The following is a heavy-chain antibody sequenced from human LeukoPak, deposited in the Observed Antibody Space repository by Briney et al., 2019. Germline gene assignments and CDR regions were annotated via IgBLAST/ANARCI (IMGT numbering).Heavy chain of an antibody. D-gene: IGHD1-7*01. CDR2: TYYRSKWYN. J-gene: IGHJ4*02. V-gene: IGHV6-1*01. CDR3: ARQSQPQQNNWNFYSGVDY. Sequence: SQTLSLTCAISGDSVSGNTAAWNWIRQSPSRGLEWLGRTYYRSKWYNDYAVSVKSRITINPDTSKNQFSLQLYSVTPEDTAVYYCARQSQPQQNNWNFYSGVDYWGQGTLVTVSS. CDR1: GDSVSGNTAA.